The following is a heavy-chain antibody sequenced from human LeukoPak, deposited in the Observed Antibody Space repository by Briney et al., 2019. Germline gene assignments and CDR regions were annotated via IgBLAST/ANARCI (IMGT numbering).Heavy chain of an antibody. J-gene: IGHJ4*02. D-gene: IGHD3-22*01. V-gene: IGHV1-69*13. CDR2: SIPIFGTT. CDR1: GGTFSRHA. CDR3: AVDSSGYYYEGDY. Sequence: SVKVSCKASGGTFSRHAISWVRQAPGQGLEWMGGSIPIFGTTHYAQNFQGRVTITADESTSTAYMELSSLRSEDTAVYYCAVDSSGYYYEGDYWGQGTLVTVSS.